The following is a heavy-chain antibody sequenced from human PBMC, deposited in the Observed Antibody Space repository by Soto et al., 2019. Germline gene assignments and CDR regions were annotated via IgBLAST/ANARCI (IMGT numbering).Heavy chain of an antibody. CDR1: GFIFSRFW. Sequence: GGSLRLSCVASGFIFSRFWMSWVRQAPGKGLEWVANIKPDGSEKYYVDSVKGRFTISRDNAKNSLYLQMNSLRAEDTAVYYCARENYFDYWGQGALVTVSS. CDR3: ARENYFDY. CDR2: IKPDGSEK. J-gene: IGHJ4*02. V-gene: IGHV3-7*01.